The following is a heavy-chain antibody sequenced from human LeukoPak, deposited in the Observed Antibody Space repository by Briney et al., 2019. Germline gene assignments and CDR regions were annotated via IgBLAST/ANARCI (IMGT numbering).Heavy chain of an antibody. CDR2: ISYDGNNK. V-gene: IGHV3-30-3*01. J-gene: IGHJ5*02. CDR1: GFTFSNFA. Sequence: GGSLRLSCAASGFTFSNFAMHWVRQAPGKGLEWVAVISYDGNNKYYADSVRGRFTISRDNSKNTVYLQMNSPRIEDTAVYYCARDRYDIPWGQGTLVTVSS. CDR3: ARDRYDIP. D-gene: IGHD3-9*01.